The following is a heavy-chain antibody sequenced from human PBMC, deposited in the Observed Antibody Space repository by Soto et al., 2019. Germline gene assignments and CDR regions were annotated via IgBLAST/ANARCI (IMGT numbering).Heavy chain of an antibody. CDR1: SGSISSSNW. D-gene: IGHD2-15*01. CDR3: ARGKAAFCSGGSRYLDY. CDR2: IYHSGST. Sequence: QVQLQESGPGLVKPSGTLSLTCAVSSGSISSSNWWSWVRQPPGKGLEWIGEIYHSGSTNYNPSLKSRVTISVDKSKNQFSLKLSSVTAADTAVYYCARGKAAFCSGGSRYLDYWGQGTLVTVSS. V-gene: IGHV4-4*02. J-gene: IGHJ4*02.